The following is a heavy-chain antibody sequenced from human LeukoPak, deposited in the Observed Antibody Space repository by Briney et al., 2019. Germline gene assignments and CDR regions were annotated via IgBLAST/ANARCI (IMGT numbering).Heavy chain of an antibody. V-gene: IGHV4-59*01. CDR2: IYYSGST. CDR1: GGSISSYY. J-gene: IGHJ3*02. Sequence: SETLSLTCTVSGGSISSYYWSWIRQPPGKGLEWIGYIYYSGSTNSNPSLKSRVTISVDTSKNQFSLKLSSVTAADTAVYYCAGQEQLVLSDAFDIWGQGTMVTVSS. D-gene: IGHD6-13*01. CDR3: AGQEQLVLSDAFDI.